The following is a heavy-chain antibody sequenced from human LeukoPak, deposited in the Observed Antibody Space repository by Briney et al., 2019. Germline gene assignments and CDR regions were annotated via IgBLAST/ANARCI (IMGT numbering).Heavy chain of an antibody. J-gene: IGHJ4*02. V-gene: IGHV3-30*09. CDR2: ISFDGSNK. Sequence: GGSLRLSCTVSGFNFKTYAMHWVRQAPGRGLEWVAVISFDGSNKYFADSVDGRFAISRDDSKNTMTLYLNSLRVGDTAMYYCVRGSYSSGWYWYFDYWGQGTLVTVSS. D-gene: IGHD6-19*01. CDR3: VRGSYSSGWYWYFDY. CDR1: GFNFKTYA.